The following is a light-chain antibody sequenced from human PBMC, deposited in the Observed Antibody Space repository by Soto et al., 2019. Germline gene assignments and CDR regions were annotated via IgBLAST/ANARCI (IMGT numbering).Light chain of an antibody. Sequence: EIVFTQSPGTLSLSPGERATLSCRASQRVSSGYLAWYQQKPGQTPRLLIYGASGRATGIPDRFSGSGSGTDFTLTISRLEPEDFAVYYCQQYHTSPVTFGQGTKVDIK. J-gene: IGKJ1*01. CDR2: GAS. CDR3: QQYHTSPVT. CDR1: QRVSSGY. V-gene: IGKV3-20*01.